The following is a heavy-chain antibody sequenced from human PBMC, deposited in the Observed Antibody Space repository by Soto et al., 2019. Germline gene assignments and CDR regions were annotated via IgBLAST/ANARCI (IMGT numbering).Heavy chain of an antibody. V-gene: IGHV1-24*01. D-gene: IGHD3-10*01. CDR3: ASFRSGRPGFFDY. CDR1: GYTLTELS. Sequence: ASVKVSCKVSGYTLTELSMHWVRQAPGKGLEWMGGFDPEDGETIYAQKFQGRVTMTRDTSTSTVYMELSSLRSEDTAVYYCASFRSGRPGFFDYWGQGTLVTVSS. J-gene: IGHJ4*02. CDR2: FDPEDGET.